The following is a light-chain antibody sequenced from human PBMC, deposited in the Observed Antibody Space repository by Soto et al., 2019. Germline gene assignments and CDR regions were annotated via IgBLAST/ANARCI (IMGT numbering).Light chain of an antibody. Sequence: DIQMTQSPSSLSASVGDRVTITCRARQSISSYLNWYQQKPGKAPKLLIYAASSLQSGVPSRFSGSGSGTDFTLTISSLQPEDFATYYCQQSYSTPLCTFGQGTKLEIK. CDR3: QQSYSTPLCT. J-gene: IGKJ2*02. V-gene: IGKV1-39*01. CDR2: AAS. CDR1: QSISSY.